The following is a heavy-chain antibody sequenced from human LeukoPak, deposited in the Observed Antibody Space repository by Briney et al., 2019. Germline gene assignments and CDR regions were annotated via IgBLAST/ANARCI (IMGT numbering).Heavy chain of an antibody. Sequence: PGGSLRLSCAASGFTFSSYSMNWVRQAPGKGLEWVSYISSSSSTIYYADSVKGRFTISGDNAKNSLYLQMNSLRAEDTAVYYCASEIFGVVIPLDYWGQGTLVTVSS. CDR1: GFTFSSYS. CDR3: ASEIFGVVIPLDY. D-gene: IGHD3-3*01. V-gene: IGHV3-48*01. CDR2: ISSSSSTI. J-gene: IGHJ4*02.